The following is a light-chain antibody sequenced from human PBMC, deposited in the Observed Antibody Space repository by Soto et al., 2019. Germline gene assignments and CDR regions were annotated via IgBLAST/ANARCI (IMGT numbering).Light chain of an antibody. Sequence: QSALTQPASVSGSPGQSITISCTGTSSDVGGYNYVSWYQQLPGKAPKLMIYEVTNRPSGISNRFSGSKSGNTASLTISGLQAEDEADHYCCSYTSSTTLVFGGGTKLTVL. CDR3: CSYTSSTTLV. CDR1: SSDVGGYNY. CDR2: EVT. V-gene: IGLV2-14*01. J-gene: IGLJ3*02.